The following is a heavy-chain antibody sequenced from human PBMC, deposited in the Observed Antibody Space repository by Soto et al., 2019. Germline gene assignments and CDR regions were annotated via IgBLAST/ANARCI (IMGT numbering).Heavy chain of an antibody. V-gene: IGHV3-33*03. CDR3: GVDTTGPLDY. Sequence: GGSLRLSCAASGFSFSSSGMHWVRQAPGKGLEWVAVIWYDGNKKYYGDSVRGRFTISRDNSKNTLYLEMNSLRAEDTAVYYCGVDTTGPLDYWGQGTLVTVSS. CDR1: GFSFSSSG. CDR2: IWYDGNKK. J-gene: IGHJ4*02. D-gene: IGHD5-18*01.